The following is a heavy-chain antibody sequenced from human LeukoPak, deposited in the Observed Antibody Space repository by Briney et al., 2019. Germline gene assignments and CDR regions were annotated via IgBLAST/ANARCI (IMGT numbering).Heavy chain of an antibody. J-gene: IGHJ4*02. Sequence: PGGSLRLSCAASGFTVSSNYMSWVRQALGKGLEWVSVIYSGGSTYYADSVKGRFTISRDNSKNTLYLQMNSLRAEDTAVYYCARDDSSGYYYFDYWGQGTLVTVSS. V-gene: IGHV3-66*01. D-gene: IGHD3-22*01. CDR3: ARDDSSGYYYFDY. CDR1: GFTVSSNY. CDR2: IYSGGST.